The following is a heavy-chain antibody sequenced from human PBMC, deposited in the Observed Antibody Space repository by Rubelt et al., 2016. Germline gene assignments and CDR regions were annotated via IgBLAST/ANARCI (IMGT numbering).Heavy chain of an antibody. Sequence: VQLVESGGGVVQPGTSLRLSCAASGFTFNSYAMYWVRQAPGKGLEWVANIKHDGSEKYFVDSVKGRFTISRDNAENSLYLQMDGMGDDDTAVYYGAREARSSGRYPRFDDWGQGTLVTVSS. V-gene: IGHV3-7*03. CDR3: AREARSSGRYPRFDD. J-gene: IGHJ5*02. CDR2: IKHDGSEK. D-gene: IGHD6-13*01. CDR1: GFTFNSYA.